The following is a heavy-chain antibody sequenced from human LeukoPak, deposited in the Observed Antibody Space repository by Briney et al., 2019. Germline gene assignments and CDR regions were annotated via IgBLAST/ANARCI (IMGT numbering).Heavy chain of an antibody. Sequence: SETLSLTCSVSGGSVSSGSYYWSWIRQPPGKGLEWIGYIYYSGSTNYNPSLKSRVTISVDTSKNQFSLKLSSVTAADTAVYYCARTAAARRSAFDIWGQGTMVTVSS. V-gene: IGHV4-61*01. CDR3: ARTAAARRSAFDI. CDR2: IYYSGST. D-gene: IGHD6-13*01. J-gene: IGHJ3*02. CDR1: GGSVSSGSYY.